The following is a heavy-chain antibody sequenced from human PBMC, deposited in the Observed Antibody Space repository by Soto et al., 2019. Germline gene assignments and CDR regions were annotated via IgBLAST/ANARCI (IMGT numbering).Heavy chain of an antibody. CDR3: ARGSALLFYYFDY. J-gene: IGHJ4*02. V-gene: IGHV4-30-4*01. CDR1: GGPIKTGDYY. Sequence: SETLSLTCNVSGGPIKTGDYYWNWIRQPPGKGLEWIGYVFYSGATNYSPSLKSRAAISVDTSKNQFSLKLSSVTAADTAVYYCARGSALLFYYFDYWGQGTPVTVSS. D-gene: IGHD6-13*01. CDR2: VFYSGAT.